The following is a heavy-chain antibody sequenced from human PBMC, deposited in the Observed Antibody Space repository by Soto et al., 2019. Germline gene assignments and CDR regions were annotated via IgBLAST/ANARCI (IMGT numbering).Heavy chain of an antibody. J-gene: IGHJ6*02. Sequence: GGSLRLSWAASGYTFSSFAMTWVRQAPGKGLEWVSLISGSGGSTYSADSVKGRFTISRDNSKNTLFLQMSSLRAEDTAIYYCAKVRSPYYYYAMDVWGQGTTVTVSS. CDR2: ISGSGGST. D-gene: IGHD3-10*01. CDR3: AKVRSPYYYYAMDV. V-gene: IGHV3-23*01. CDR1: GYTFSSFA.